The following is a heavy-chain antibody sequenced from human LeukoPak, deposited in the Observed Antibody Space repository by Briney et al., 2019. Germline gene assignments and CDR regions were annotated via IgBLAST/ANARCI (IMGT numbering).Heavy chain of an antibody. V-gene: IGHV3-20*04. CDR1: GFTFSSYA. J-gene: IGHJ4*02. CDR2: ITWNGGRT. D-gene: IGHD3-10*01. CDR3: ARGGDYYGSGSFYTPLGY. Sequence: GGSLRLSCAASGFTFSSYAMSWVRQAPGKGLEWVSGITWNGGRTGYADSVKGRFTISRDNAKNSLYLQMNSLRVEDTAFYYCARGGDYYGSGSFYTPLGYWGQGTLVTVSS.